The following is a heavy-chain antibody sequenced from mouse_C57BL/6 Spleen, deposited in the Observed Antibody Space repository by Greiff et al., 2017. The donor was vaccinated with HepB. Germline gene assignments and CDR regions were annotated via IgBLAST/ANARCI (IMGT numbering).Heavy chain of an antibody. CDR2: ISYDGSN. CDR1: GYSITSGYY. Sequence: VQLQQSGPGLVKPSQSLSLTCSVTGYSITSGYYWNWIRQFPGNKLEWMGYISYDGSNNYNPSLKNRISITRDTSKNQFFLKLNSVTTEDTATYYCARSMGNYVAYWGQGTLVTVSA. D-gene: IGHD2-1*01. CDR3: ARSMGNYVAY. J-gene: IGHJ3*01. V-gene: IGHV3-6*01.